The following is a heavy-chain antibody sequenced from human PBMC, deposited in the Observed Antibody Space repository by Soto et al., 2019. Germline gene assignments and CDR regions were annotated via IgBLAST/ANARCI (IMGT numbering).Heavy chain of an antibody. V-gene: IGHV5-10-1*01. CDR1: GYSFAGYW. CDR3: ARQIYDSDTGPNFQYYFDS. J-gene: IGHJ4*02. Sequence: PGESLKISCKGSGYSFAGYWITWVRQKPGKGLEWMGRIDPSDSQTYYSPSFRGHVTISATKSITTVFLQWSSLRASDTAMYYCARQIYDSDTGPNFQYYFDSWGQGTPVTVSA. CDR2: IDPSDSQT. D-gene: IGHD3-22*01.